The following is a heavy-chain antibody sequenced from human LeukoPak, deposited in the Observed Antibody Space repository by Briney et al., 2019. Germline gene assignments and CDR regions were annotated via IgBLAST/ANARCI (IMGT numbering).Heavy chain of an antibody. D-gene: IGHD3-22*01. J-gene: IGHJ4*02. V-gene: IGHV3-23*01. CDR1: GFTFSNYG. CDR2: ISGSGGST. CDR3: AKDFYDSSGSRYDY. Sequence: GGSLRLSCAASGFTFSNYGMSWVRQAPGKGLEWVSAISGSGGSTYYADSVKGRFTISRDNSKNTLFLQMNSLRVEDTAVYYCAKDFYDSSGSRYDYWGQGTLVTVSS.